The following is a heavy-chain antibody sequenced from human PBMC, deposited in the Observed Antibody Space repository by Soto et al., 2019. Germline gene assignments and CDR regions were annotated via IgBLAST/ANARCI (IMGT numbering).Heavy chain of an antibody. V-gene: IGHV1-18*01. J-gene: IGHJ5*02. CDR3: ANIYYDFWSGQTTAMVWFDP. CDR2: ISAYNGNT. Sequence: QVQLVQSGAEVKKPGASVKVSCKASGYTFTSYGISWVRQAPGQGLEWMGWISAYNGNTNYAQKLQGRVTMTTDTSTSTAYMELRSLRSDDTAVYYCANIYYDFWSGQTTAMVWFDPCGHGTLVTVSS. CDR1: GYTFTSYG. D-gene: IGHD3-3*01.